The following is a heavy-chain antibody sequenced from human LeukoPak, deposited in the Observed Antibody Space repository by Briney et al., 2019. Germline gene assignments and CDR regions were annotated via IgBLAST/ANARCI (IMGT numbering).Heavy chain of an antibody. D-gene: IGHD3-3*01. V-gene: IGHV1-2*02. CDR2: IDPNSGGT. Sequence: ASVRVSCKTSGYTFTDYSIHWVRQAPGQGLEWMAWIDPNSGGTDSAQKFQGRVTMTRDTSLSTAYMELSSLTSGDTAVYYCARRAIFGVVKYFDYWGQGTLVTVSS. J-gene: IGHJ4*02. CDR1: GYTFTDYS. CDR3: ARRAIFGVVKYFDY.